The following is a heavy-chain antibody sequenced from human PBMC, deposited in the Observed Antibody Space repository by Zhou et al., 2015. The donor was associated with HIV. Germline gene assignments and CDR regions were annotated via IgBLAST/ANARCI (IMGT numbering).Heavy chain of an antibody. J-gene: IGHJ6*02. CDR1: GYTFTSYY. CDR2: INPSGGST. CDR3: ARRAPLRYCSSTSCYTSIYYYYGMDV. D-gene: IGHD2-2*02. V-gene: IGHV1-46*01. Sequence: QVQLVQSGAEVKKPGASVKVSCKASGYTFTSYYMHWVRQAPGQGLEWMGIINPSGGSTSYAQKFQGRVTMTRDTSTSTVYMELSSLRSEDTAVYYCARRAPLRYCSSTSCYTSIYYYYGMDVWGQGDHGHRLL.